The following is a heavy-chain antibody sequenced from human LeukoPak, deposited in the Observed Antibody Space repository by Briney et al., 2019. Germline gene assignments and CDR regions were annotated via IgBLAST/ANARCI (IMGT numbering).Heavy chain of an antibody. CDR1: GFTLSSYA. CDR2: ISGSGGST. V-gene: IGHV3-23*01. CDR3: AKTPIDSSSWSSPFDY. J-gene: IGHJ4*02. Sequence: PGGPRSLSCAAPGFTLSSYAMSWARQPPGRGLEWVSAISGSGGSTYYADSVKGRFTISRDNSKNTLYLQMNSLRAEDTAVYYCAKTPIDSSSWSSPFDYWGQGTLVTVSS. D-gene: IGHD6-13*01.